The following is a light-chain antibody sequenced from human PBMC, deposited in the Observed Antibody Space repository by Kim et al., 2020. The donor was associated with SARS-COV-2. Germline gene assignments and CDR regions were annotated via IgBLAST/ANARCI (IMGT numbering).Light chain of an antibody. J-gene: IGLJ1*01. CDR3: AAWDDNLNVYV. CDR2: SNN. Sequence: QSVLTQPPSASGTPGQRVTISCSGSSSNIGSNTVNWYQHLPGTAPKPLIYSNNQRPSGVPDRFSGSNSGTSASLAVSGLQSEDEADYYCAAWDDNLNVYVFGTGTKVTVL. V-gene: IGLV1-44*01. CDR1: SSNIGSNT.